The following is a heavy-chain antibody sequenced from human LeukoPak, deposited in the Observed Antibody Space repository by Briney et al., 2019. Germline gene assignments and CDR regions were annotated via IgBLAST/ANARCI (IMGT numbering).Heavy chain of an antibody. Sequence: PSETLSLTCTVSGGSISSGGYYWSWIRQHPGKGLEWIVYIYYSGNAYYNPSLKSRVSISVDTSKNQFSLKLSSVTAADTAVYYCARAGYDSSGYSTYYFDYWGQGTLVTVSS. CDR2: IYYSGNA. D-gene: IGHD3-22*01. V-gene: IGHV4-31*03. CDR1: GGSISSGGYY. J-gene: IGHJ4*02. CDR3: ARAGYDSSGYSTYYFDY.